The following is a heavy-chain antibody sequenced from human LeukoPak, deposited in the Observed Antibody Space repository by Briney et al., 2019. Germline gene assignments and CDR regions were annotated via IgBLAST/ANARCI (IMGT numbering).Heavy chain of an antibody. D-gene: IGHD2-21*02. J-gene: IGHJ4*02. CDR1: GFTFNSYW. Sequence: QSGGSLRLSCAASGFTFNSYWMHWVRQAPGKGLVWVSRIDEDGKTIDYADSVKGRFTISRDNAKDTLYLQMSSLRDEDTAVYYCVSDLCGGDDQRGRGTLVTVSS. V-gene: IGHV3-74*01. CDR3: VSDLCGGDDQ. CDR2: IDEDGKTI.